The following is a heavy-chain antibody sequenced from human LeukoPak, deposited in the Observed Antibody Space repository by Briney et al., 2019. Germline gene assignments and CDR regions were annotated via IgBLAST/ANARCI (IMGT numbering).Heavy chain of an antibody. D-gene: IGHD4-17*01. J-gene: IGHJ4*02. Sequence: SETLSLTCTVSGVSISSYYWSWIRQPPGKGLEWCGHIYYSTSPKYNPSLKSRVTISVDTSKNQFSLKLSSVTAADTAVYYCAMTFYGDGDYWGQGTLVTASS. CDR3: AMTFYGDGDY. CDR2: IYYSTSP. CDR1: GVSISSYY. V-gene: IGHV4-59*08.